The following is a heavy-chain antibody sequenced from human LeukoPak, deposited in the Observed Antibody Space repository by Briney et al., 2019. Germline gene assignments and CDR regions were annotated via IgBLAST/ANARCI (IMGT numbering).Heavy chain of an antibody. CDR3: ARDEDIVATQVRYYYYGMDV. CDR2: IYTSGST. Sequence: SETLSLTCTVSGGSISSGSYYWSWIRQPAGKGLEWIGRIYTSGSTNYNPSLKSRVTISVDTSKNQFSLKLSSVTAADTAVYYCARDEDIVATQVRYYYYGMDVWGQGTTVTVSS. D-gene: IGHD5-12*01. J-gene: IGHJ6*02. V-gene: IGHV4-61*02. CDR1: GGSISSGSYY.